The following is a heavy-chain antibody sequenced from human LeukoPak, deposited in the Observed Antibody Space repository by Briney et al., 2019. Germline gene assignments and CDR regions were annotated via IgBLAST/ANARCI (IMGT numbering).Heavy chain of an antibody. CDR1: GFTFSSYV. Sequence: GGSLRLSCAASGFTFSSYVMHWVRQAPGKGLEWVAFISYDGSNKYYADSVKGRFTISRDNSKNTLYLQMNSLRAEDTAVYYCAKDPYYYGSGSHYYMDVWGKGTTVTISS. V-gene: IGHV3-30*04. CDR2: ISYDGSNK. J-gene: IGHJ6*03. CDR3: AKDPYYYGSGSHYYMDV. D-gene: IGHD3-10*01.